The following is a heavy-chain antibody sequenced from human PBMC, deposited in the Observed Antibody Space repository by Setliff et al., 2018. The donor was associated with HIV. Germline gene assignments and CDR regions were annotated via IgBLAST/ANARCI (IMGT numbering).Heavy chain of an antibody. CDR2: ISHSGNT. V-gene: IGHV4-59*11. CDR3: ARSTVGAGASFP. D-gene: IGHD1-26*01. CDR1: GGSINSHY. J-gene: IGHJ5*02. Sequence: SETLSLTCSVSGGSINSHYWSWIRQTPGKGLEWIGCISHSGNTNFNPSLNSRATISLDTSKNQFSLRLTSLTAADTAIYYCARSTVGAGASFPWARGILVTVSS.